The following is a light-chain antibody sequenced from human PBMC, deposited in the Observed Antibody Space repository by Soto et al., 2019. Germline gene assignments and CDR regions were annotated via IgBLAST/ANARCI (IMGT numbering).Light chain of an antibody. Sequence: DIQLTQSPSFLSASVGDRVTITCRASQGISSYLAWYQLKPGTAPKLLIYAASTLQSGVPSSFSGSGSGTESTLTISSLQPEDFATYFCQQLNNYPFTFGPGTKVEIK. V-gene: IGKV1-9*01. J-gene: IGKJ3*01. CDR1: QGISSY. CDR3: QQLNNYPFT. CDR2: AAS.